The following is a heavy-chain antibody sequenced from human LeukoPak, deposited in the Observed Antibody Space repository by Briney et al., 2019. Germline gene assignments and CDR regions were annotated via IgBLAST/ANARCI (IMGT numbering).Heavy chain of an antibody. CDR1: GFTVSSNY. CDR2: ISGSGGST. D-gene: IGHD1-26*01. Sequence: PGGSLRLSCAASGFTVSSNYMSWVRQAPGKGLEWVSAISGSGGSTYYADSVKGRFTISRDNSKNTLYLQMNSLRAEDTAVYYCAKEWELLPGMFDYWGQGTLVTVSS. V-gene: IGHV3-23*01. CDR3: AKEWELLPGMFDY. J-gene: IGHJ4*02.